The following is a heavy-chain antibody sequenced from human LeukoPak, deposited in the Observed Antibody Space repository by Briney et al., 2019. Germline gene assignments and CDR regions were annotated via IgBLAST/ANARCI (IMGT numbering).Heavy chain of an antibody. CDR3: ARESGYPDY. J-gene: IGHJ4*02. CDR2: ISSSSSYT. CDR1: GFTFSSYA. D-gene: IGHD3-3*01. Sequence: GGSLRLSCAASGFTFSSYAMSWVRQAPGKGLEWVSYISSSSSYTNYADSVKGRFIISRDDAKNSLYLQMNSLRAEDTAVYYCARESGYPDYWGQGTLVTVSS. V-gene: IGHV3-21*05.